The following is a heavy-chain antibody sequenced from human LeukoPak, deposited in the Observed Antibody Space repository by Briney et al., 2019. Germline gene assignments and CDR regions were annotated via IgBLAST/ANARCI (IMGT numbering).Heavy chain of an antibody. V-gene: IGHV1-2*06. CDR1: GYTFTGYY. Sequence: ASVKVSCKASGYTFTGYYMHWVRQAPGQGLEWMGRINPNSGGTNYAQKFQGRVTMTRDTSISTAYMELSRLRSDDTAVYYCAREGGRDGYNFAFDIWGQGTMVTVSS. CDR2: INPNSGGT. D-gene: IGHD5-24*01. CDR3: AREGGRDGYNFAFDI. J-gene: IGHJ3*02.